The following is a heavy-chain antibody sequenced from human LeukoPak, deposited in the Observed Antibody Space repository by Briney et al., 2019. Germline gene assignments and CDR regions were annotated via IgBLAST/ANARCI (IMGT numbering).Heavy chain of an antibody. V-gene: IGHV4-4*09. J-gene: IGHJ4*02. CDR2: IHTSGGS. CDR3: ARLGSYHDF. Sequence: SETLSLNCIVSGASISNYYWSWIRQTPEKGLEWMGHIHTSGGSSYYPSLKSRLTMSIDTSRNQLSLKLTSVTAADTALYFCARLGSYHDFWGQGTLVTVSS. D-gene: IGHD1-26*01. CDR1: GASISNYY.